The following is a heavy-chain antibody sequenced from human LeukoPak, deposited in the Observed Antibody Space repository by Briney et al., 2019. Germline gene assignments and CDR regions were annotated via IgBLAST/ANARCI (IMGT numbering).Heavy chain of an antibody. D-gene: IGHD2-15*01. J-gene: IGHJ3*02. Sequence: PGGSLRLSCAASGFTFSSYSMNWVRQAPGKGLEWVSSISSSSSYIYYADSVKGRFTISRDNAKNSLYLQMNSLRAEDTAVYYCARRYCSGATCYHAFDIWGQGTMVTVSS. V-gene: IGHV3-21*01. CDR2: ISSSSSYI. CDR3: ARRYCSGATCYHAFDI. CDR1: GFTFSSYS.